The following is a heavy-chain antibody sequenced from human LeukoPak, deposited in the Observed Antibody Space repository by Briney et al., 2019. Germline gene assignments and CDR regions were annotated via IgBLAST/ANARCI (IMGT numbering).Heavy chain of an antibody. Sequence: GGSLRLSCAASGFTFSSYAMHWVRQAPGKGLEYVSAISSNGGSTYYANSVKGRFTISRDNSKNTLYLQMGSLRAEDMAVYYCARADYYDSSPDYWGQGTLVTVSS. CDR3: ARADYYDSSPDY. J-gene: IGHJ4*02. CDR1: GFTFSSYA. D-gene: IGHD3-22*01. CDR2: ISSNGGST. V-gene: IGHV3-64*01.